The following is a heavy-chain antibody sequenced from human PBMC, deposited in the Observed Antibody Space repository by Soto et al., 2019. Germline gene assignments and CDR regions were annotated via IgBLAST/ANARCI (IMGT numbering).Heavy chain of an antibody. J-gene: IGHJ4*02. CDR2: FSGTGGRT. D-gene: IGHD6-19*01. CDR3: AKTSGWHEYFDY. V-gene: IGHV3-23*01. Sequence: PGGSLRLSCAASGFTFSSYAMSWVRQAPGKGLEWVSTFSGTGGRTNYGDSVKGRFSISRDNSKNTLYLQMNSLRAEDTAIYYCAKTSGWHEYFDYWGQGTLVTVSS. CDR1: GFTFSSYA.